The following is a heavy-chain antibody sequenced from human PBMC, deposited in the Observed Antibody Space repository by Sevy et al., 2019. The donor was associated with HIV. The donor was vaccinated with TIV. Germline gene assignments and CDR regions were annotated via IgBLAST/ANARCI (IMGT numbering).Heavy chain of an antibody. CDR1: GFTFSSYA. V-gene: IGHV3-30-3*01. D-gene: IGHD3-3*01. Sequence: GGSLRLSCAASGFTFSSYAMHWVRQAPGKGLEWVAVISYDGSNKYYADSVKGRFTISRDNSKNTLYLQMNSLRDEDTAVYYCAREFLEWLLPSCFDPWGQGTLVTVSS. J-gene: IGHJ5*02. CDR2: ISYDGSNK. CDR3: AREFLEWLLPSCFDP.